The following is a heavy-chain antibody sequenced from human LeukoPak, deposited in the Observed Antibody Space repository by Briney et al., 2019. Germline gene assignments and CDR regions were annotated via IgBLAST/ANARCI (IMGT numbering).Heavy chain of an antibody. V-gene: IGHV1-18*01. Sequence: GASVKVSCKASGCTFTSYGISWVRQAPGQGLEWMGWISAYNGNTNYAQKLQGRVTMTTDTSTSTAYMELRSLRSDDTAVYYCARAQYYYDSSGYYKSFDYWGQGTLVTVSS. CDR2: ISAYNGNT. CDR1: GCTFTSYG. J-gene: IGHJ4*02. CDR3: ARAQYYYDSSGYYKSFDY. D-gene: IGHD3-22*01.